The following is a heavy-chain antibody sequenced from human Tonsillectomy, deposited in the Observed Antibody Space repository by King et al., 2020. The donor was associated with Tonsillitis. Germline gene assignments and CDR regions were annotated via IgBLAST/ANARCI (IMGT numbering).Heavy chain of an antibody. J-gene: IGHJ6*01. D-gene: IGHD1-7*01. CDR1: GDSVSRNSAA. CDR3: VRDELELRNNYYYYYGMDV. CDR2: TYYRSKWYN. Sequence: VQLQQSGPGLVKPSQTLSLTCAISGDSVSRNSAAWNWIRQSPSRGLEWLGRTYYRSKWYNDYSISWKGRITINPDTSKNQFSLQLKSVTPEDTAVYYCVRDELELRNNYYYYYGMDVWGQGTTVTVSS. V-gene: IGHV6-1*01.